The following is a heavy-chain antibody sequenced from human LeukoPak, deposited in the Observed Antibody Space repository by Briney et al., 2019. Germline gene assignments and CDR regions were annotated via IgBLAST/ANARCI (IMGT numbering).Heavy chain of an antibody. D-gene: IGHD2-21*02. J-gene: IGHJ4*02. V-gene: IGHV3-30*02. Sequence: GGSLRLSCAASGFTFSSYGMHWVRQAPGKGLEWVAFIRYDGSNKYYADSVKGRFTISRGNSKNTLYLLMNSLRAEDTAVYYCAKILVVTDDYWGQGTLVTVSS. CDR2: IRYDGSNK. CDR1: GFTFSSYG. CDR3: AKILVVTDDY.